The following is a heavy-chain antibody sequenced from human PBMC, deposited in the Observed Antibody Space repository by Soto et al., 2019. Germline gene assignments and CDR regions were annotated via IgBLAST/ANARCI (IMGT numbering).Heavy chain of an antibody. Sequence: SETLSLTCTVSGGSISSGGYYWSWIRQHPGKGLEWIGYIYYSGSTYYNPSLKSRVTMSADTSKNQFSLKLNSVTAADTAVYYCARMNYYDTSGYPFDYWGQGMMVT. CDR1: GGSISSGGYY. J-gene: IGHJ4*02. CDR3: ARMNYYDTSGYPFDY. V-gene: IGHV4-31*03. D-gene: IGHD3-22*01. CDR2: IYYSGST.